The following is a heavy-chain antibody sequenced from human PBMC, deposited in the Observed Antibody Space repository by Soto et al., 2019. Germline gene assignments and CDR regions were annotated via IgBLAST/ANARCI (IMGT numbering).Heavy chain of an antibody. CDR1: GFAFTDHY. CDR2: IGNSGSPI. CDR3: ARDLDDYSNYPFDY. V-gene: IGHV3-11*01. Sequence: PWGSLRLSCGAAGFAFTDHYMTWIRQAPGKGLECVSYIGNSGSPIVYADSVKGRFTASRDNAKNSLYLQMNSLTVEDTAVCYCARDLDDYSNYPFDYWGQGTLVTVSS. J-gene: IGHJ4*02. D-gene: IGHD4-4*01.